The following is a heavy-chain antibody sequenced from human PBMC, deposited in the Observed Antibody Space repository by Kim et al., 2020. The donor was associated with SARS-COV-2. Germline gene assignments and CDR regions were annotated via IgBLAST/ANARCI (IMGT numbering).Heavy chain of an antibody. J-gene: IGHJ4*02. D-gene: IGHD5-12*01. CDR1: GFAFSSYA. CDR2: ISYDGSNK. CDR3: ARGGYVSLRYYFDY. Sequence: GGSLRLSCAASGFAFSSYAIHWVRQAPGKGLEWVAVISYDGSNKYYADSVKGRFTISRDNSKNTLYLQMNSLRAEDTSVYYCARGGYVSLRYYFDYWGQG. V-gene: IGHV3-30-3*01.